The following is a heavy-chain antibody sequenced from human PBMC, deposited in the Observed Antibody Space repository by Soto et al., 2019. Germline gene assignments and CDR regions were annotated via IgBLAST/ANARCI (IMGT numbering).Heavy chain of an antibody. CDR2: ISGSGGST. J-gene: IGHJ6*02. CDR1: GFTFSSYA. V-gene: IGHV3-23*01. CDR3: AKDTPGDYGGIGYYYYYGMDV. D-gene: IGHD4-17*01. Sequence: HPGGSLRLSCAASGFTFSSYAMSWVRQAPGKGLEWVSAISGSGGSTYYADSVKGRFTISRDNSKNTLYLQMNSLRAEDTAVYYCAKDTPGDYGGIGYYYYYGMDVWGQGTTVTVSS.